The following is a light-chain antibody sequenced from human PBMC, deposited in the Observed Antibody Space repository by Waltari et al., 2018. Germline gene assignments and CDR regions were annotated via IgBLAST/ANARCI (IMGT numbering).Light chain of an antibody. J-gene: IGKJ2*01. CDR3: QQSYSTPYT. Sequence: DIQMTQSPSSLSASVVDRVTITCRASQNIADYLNWYQEKPGEAPKRLIWGASILQRVVPSRFSGSGSGTDFTLTISSLHPEDFATYSCQQSYSTPYTFGQGTELDIK. CDR2: GAS. CDR1: QNIADY. V-gene: IGKV1-39*01.